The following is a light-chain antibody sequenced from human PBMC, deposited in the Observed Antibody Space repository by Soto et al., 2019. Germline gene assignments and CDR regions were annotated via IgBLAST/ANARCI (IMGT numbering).Light chain of an antibody. CDR2: EVS. V-gene: IGLV2-14*01. CDR1: SSDVGGYNY. Sequence: QSALTQPASVSGSPGQSITISCTGTSSDVGGYNYVCWYQQHPGKAPKLMIYEVSNRPSGVSDRFSGSRSGNTASLTISGLQAEDESDYYCISYTSSSTWVFGGGTKLTVL. CDR3: ISYTSSSTWV. J-gene: IGLJ3*02.